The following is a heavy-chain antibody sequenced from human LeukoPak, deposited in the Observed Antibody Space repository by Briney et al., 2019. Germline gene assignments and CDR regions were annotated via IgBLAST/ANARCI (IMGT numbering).Heavy chain of an antibody. Sequence: SETLSLTCTVYGGSISSYYWSWIRQPPGKGLEWIGYIYYSGSTNYNPSLKSRVTISVDTSKNQFSLKLSSVTAADTAVYYCARGPARFDPWGQGTLVTVSS. CDR3: ARGPARFDP. V-gene: IGHV4-59*01. CDR2: IYYSGST. J-gene: IGHJ5*02. CDR1: GGSISSYY.